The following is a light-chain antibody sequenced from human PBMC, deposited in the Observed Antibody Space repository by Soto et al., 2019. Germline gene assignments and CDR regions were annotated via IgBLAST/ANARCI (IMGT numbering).Light chain of an antibody. Sequence: QSVLTQPPSASGTPGQRVTISCSGSSSNIGSNNVNWYQQVPGTAPKPLIYNNNQRPSGVPDRFSGSKSGTSGSLAISGLQSEDEADYYCAAWDDSLNGPYVFGTGTKVTVL. V-gene: IGLV1-44*01. CDR1: SSNIGSNN. CDR3: AAWDDSLNGPYV. J-gene: IGLJ1*01. CDR2: NNN.